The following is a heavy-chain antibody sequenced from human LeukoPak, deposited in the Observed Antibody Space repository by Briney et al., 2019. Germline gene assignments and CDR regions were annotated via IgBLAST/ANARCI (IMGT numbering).Heavy chain of an antibody. V-gene: IGHV4-39*07. D-gene: IGHD6-19*01. CDR3: ARSRRVLAGYYFDY. J-gene: IGHJ4*02. CDR1: GGSISSSSYY. Sequence: SETLSLTCTVSGGSISSSSYYWGWIRQPPGKGLEWIGSIYYSGSTYYNPSLKSRVTISVDTSKNQFSLKLSSVTAADTAVYYCARSRRVLAGYYFDYWGQGTLVTVSS. CDR2: IYYSGST.